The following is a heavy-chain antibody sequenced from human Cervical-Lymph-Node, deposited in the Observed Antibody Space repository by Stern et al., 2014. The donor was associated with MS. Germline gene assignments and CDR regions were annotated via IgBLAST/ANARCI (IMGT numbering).Heavy chain of an antibody. Sequence: VQLVESGGGAVQPGSSLRLSCAASGLSFSRYAMTWVRQAPGKGLEWVAFISKDGNDERYADSFRGRFTISRDNSKNTLYLQMNNLRSDDTAVYYCGTWAFHTGNGLDVWGQGTTVVVSS. CDR3: GTWAFHTGNGLDV. D-gene: IGHD1-14*01. J-gene: IGHJ6*02. CDR1: GLSFSRYA. V-gene: IGHV3-30*01. CDR2: ISKDGNDE.